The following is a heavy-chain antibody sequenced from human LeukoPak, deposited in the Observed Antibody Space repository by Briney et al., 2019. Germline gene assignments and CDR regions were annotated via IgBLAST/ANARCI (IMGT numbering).Heavy chain of an antibody. Sequence: ASVKVSCKASGYTFTSYDINWVRQATGQGLEWMGWTNPNSGNTGYAQKFQGRVTMTRNTSISTAYMELSSLRSEDTAVYYCARRGYCSSTSCYARRGDGNWFDPWGQGTLVTVSS. V-gene: IGHV1-8*01. CDR2: TNPNSGNT. CDR3: ARRGYCSSTSCYARRGDGNWFDP. CDR1: GYTFTSYD. J-gene: IGHJ5*02. D-gene: IGHD2-2*01.